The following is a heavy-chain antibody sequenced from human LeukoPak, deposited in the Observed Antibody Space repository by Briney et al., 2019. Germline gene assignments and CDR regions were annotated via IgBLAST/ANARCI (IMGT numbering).Heavy chain of an antibody. CDR3: ARFGIVATDWID. CDR2: INAGNGNT. Sequence: GVSVKVSCKASGYTFTSYAMHWVRQAPGQRLEWMGWINAGNGNTKYSQKFQGRVTITRDTSASTAYMELSSLRSEDTAVYYCARFGIVATDWIDWGQGTLVTVSS. J-gene: IGHJ4*02. D-gene: IGHD5-12*01. CDR1: GYTFTSYA. V-gene: IGHV1-3*01.